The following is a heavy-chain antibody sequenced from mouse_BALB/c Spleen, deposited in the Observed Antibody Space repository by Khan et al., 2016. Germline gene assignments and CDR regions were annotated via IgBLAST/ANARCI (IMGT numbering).Heavy chain of an antibody. D-gene: IGHD2-4*01. J-gene: IGHJ4*01. CDR3: VGYDYDD. CDR1: GFTFTTYA. Sequence: EVQLVESGGGLVQPKGSLKLSCAASGFTFTTYAMNWVRQAPGKGLEWVARIRSKSNNYATYYADSVKDRFTISRDNSQSMLYLQMNNVKTEDTAMYYCVGYDYDDWGQENSVTVSS. CDR2: IRSKSNNYAT. V-gene: IGHV10-1*02.